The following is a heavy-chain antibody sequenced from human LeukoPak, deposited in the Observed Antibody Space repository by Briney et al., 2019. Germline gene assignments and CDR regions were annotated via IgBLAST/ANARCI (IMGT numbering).Heavy chain of an antibody. Sequence: GGSLRLSFAVSGFPFSTYAMRWVRQAPGRVLVLVTAISSRGRSTYGAASVKGRFTISKDNSNNTLFLQMNSLRAEDTALYYCAKGRQLVTDWFDPWGQGTLVTMSS. J-gene: IGHJ5*02. V-gene: IGHV3-23*01. CDR1: GFPFSTYA. CDR3: AKGRQLVTDWFDP. D-gene: IGHD6-6*01. CDR2: ISSRGRST.